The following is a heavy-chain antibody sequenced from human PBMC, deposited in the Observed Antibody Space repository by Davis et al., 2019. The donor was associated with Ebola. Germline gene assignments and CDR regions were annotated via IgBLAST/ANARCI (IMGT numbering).Heavy chain of an antibody. CDR3: ARDDKVIAVAVDY. D-gene: IGHD6-19*01. V-gene: IGHV1-2*02. CDR2: INPNSGGT. J-gene: IGHJ4*02. Sequence: ASVKVSCKASGYTFTGYYMHWVRQAPGQGLEWMGWINPNSGGTNYAQKLQGRVTMTTDTSTSTAYMELRSLRSDDTAVYYCARDDKVIAVAVDYWGQGTLVTVSS. CDR1: GYTFTGYY.